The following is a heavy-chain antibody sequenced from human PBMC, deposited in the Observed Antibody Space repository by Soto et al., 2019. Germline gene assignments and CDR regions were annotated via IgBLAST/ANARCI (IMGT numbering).Heavy chain of an antibody. Sequence: SETLSLTCTVSGGSISSSSYYWGWIRQPPGKGLEWIGSIYYSGSTYYNPSLKSRVTISVDTSKNQFSLKLSSVTAADTAVYYCARGDTAMADFDYWGQGTLVTAPQ. V-gene: IGHV4-39*01. D-gene: IGHD5-18*01. CDR2: IYYSGST. CDR3: ARGDTAMADFDY. CDR1: GGSISSSSYY. J-gene: IGHJ4*02.